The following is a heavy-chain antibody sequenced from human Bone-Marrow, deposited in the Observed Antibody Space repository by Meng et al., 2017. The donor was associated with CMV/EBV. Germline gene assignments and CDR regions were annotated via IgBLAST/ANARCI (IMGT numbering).Heavy chain of an antibody. CDR1: GGTFSSYT. CDR2: IIPILGIA. V-gene: IGHV1-69*04. J-gene: IGHJ6*02. CDR3: VRDSGGTTVTTYQGYGMDV. Sequence: VSCKASGGTFSSYTISWVRQAPGQGIEWMGRIIPILGIANYAQKFQGRVTITADKSTSTAYMELSSLRSEDTAVYYCVRDSGGTTVTTYQGYGMDVWGQGTTVTVSS. D-gene: IGHD4-11*01.